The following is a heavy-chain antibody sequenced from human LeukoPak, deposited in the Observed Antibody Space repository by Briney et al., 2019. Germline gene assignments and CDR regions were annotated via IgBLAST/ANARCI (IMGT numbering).Heavy chain of an antibody. J-gene: IGHJ5*02. D-gene: IGHD6-19*01. CDR2: IYYNGHT. V-gene: IGHV4-39*07. CDR1: GGSISGASIRGTTYY. Sequence: SETLSLTCTISGGSISGASIRGTTYYWGCVRRPPGKGLEWIGSIYYNGHTFFNPSLKSRVTMSLDTSRNQVSLKPSSVTAADTAVYYCVRSPKGTAVTANWFDPWGQGTLVTVSS. CDR3: VRSPKGTAVTANWFDP.